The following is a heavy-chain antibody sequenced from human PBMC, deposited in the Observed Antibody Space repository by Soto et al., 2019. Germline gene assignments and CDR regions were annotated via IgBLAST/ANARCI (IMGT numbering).Heavy chain of an antibody. D-gene: IGHD2-15*01. V-gene: IGHV1-69*01. CDR2: IIPIFGTA. Sequence: QVQLVQSGAEVKKPGSSVKGSCKASGGTFSSYAISWVRQAPGQGLEWMGGIIPIFGTANYEQKFQRRVTITADESTSTAYMELSSLRSEDTAVYYCARLIAATSQGPNWFDPWGQGTLVTVSS. CDR3: ARLIAATSQGPNWFDP. CDR1: GGTFSSYA. J-gene: IGHJ5*02.